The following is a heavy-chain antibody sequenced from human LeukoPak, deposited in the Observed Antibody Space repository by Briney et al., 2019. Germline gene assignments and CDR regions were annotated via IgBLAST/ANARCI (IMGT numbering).Heavy chain of an antibody. CDR1: GYSFTSYW. J-gene: IGHJ3*02. CDR2: IYPGDSDT. Sequence: GESLKISCKGSGYSFTSYWIGWVRQMPGKGLEWMGIIYPGDSDTRYSPSFQGRVTISADKSISTAYLQWSSLKASDTAMYYCASPGIAAAGTGIDAFDIWGQGTMVTVSS. V-gene: IGHV5-51*01. CDR3: ASPGIAAAGTGIDAFDI. D-gene: IGHD6-13*01.